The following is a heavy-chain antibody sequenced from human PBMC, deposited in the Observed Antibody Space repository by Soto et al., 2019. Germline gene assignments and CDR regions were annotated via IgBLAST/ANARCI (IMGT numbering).Heavy chain of an antibody. D-gene: IGHD2-2*01. CDR3: ARVYCSTTTCHVQAFDS. CDR2: ISSAGDSS. J-gene: IGHJ4*02. V-gene: IGHV3-48*03. CDR1: GFTFSRYE. Sequence: GSLRLSCAASGFTFSRYEMNWFRQAPGNTLEWVSYISSAGDSSYYADSVKSRFTISRDNAKNSLYLQMNSLRVEDTAVYYCARVYCSTTTCHVQAFDSWGQGTLVTVSS.